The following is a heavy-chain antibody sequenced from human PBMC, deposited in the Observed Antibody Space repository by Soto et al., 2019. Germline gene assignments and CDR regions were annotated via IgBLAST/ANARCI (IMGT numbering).Heavy chain of an antibody. CDR1: GFNLGSYC. CDR3: ARGGLEPFDY. CDR2: INDYGTTI. Sequence: PXGSLRLSFAASGFNLGSYCMHWVRQAPGKGLVWVSRINDYGTTINYAESVEGRFTISRDDAKSEVYLQMNNLRAEDTAVYYCARGGLEPFDYWGQGALVTVSS. D-gene: IGHD1-1*01. J-gene: IGHJ4*02. V-gene: IGHV3-74*01.